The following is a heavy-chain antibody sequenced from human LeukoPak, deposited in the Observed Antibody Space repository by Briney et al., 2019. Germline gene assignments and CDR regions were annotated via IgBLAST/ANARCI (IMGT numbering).Heavy chain of an antibody. J-gene: IGHJ5*02. CDR3: ARGRYYYDSSGYYRGSNWFDP. D-gene: IGHD3-22*01. V-gene: IGHV4-34*01. Sequence: SETLSLTCAVYGGSFSGYYWSWIRQPPGKGLEWIGEINHSGSTNYNPSLKSRVTISVDTSKNQFSLKLSSVTAAGTAVYYCARGRYYYDSSGYYRGSNWFDPWGQGTLVTVSS. CDR2: INHSGST. CDR1: GGSFSGYY.